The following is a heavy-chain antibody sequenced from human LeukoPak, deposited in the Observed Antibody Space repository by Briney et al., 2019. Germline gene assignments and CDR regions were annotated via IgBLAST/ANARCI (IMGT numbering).Heavy chain of an antibody. J-gene: IGHJ4*02. V-gene: IGHV1-18*01. Sequence: ASVKVSCKASGYTFTSYGISWVRHAPGEAFEWMGWISAYNGNTNYAQKLQGRVTMTTDTSTSTAYMELRSLRSDDTAVYYCARNYDFWSGYSDYWGQGTLVTVSS. CDR2: ISAYNGNT. CDR3: ARNYDFWSGYSDY. CDR1: GYTFTSYG. D-gene: IGHD3-3*01.